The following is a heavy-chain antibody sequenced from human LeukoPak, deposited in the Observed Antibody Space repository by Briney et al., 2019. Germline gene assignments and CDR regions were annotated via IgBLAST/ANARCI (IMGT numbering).Heavy chain of an antibody. J-gene: IGHJ2*01. CDR2: ISFSGST. CDR3: ARGLWEAEAGNWYFDL. Sequence: PSETLSLTCTVSGGSISSYYWSWIRQPPGKGLEWIGYISFSGSTNFNPSLKSRVTISVDTSKNQFSLKLSSVTAADTAVYYCARGLWEAEAGNWYFDLWGRGTLVTVSS. CDR1: GGSISSYY. V-gene: IGHV4-59*01. D-gene: IGHD6-19*01.